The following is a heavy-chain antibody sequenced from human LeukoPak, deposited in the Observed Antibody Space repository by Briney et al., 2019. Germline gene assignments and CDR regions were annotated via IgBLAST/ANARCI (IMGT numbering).Heavy chain of an antibody. CDR1: GFTFSNYD. CDR2: VSGSGGST. CDR3: AKDKTSGTYFDY. J-gene: IGHJ4*02. V-gene: IGHV3-23*01. D-gene: IGHD1-26*01. Sequence: GGSRRLSCAASGFTFSNYDMSWVRQAPGKGLEWVSAVSGSGGSTYYADSVKGRFTVSRDNSKNTLYLQMNSLRAEDTAVYHCAKDKTSGTYFDYWGQGAPVTVSS.